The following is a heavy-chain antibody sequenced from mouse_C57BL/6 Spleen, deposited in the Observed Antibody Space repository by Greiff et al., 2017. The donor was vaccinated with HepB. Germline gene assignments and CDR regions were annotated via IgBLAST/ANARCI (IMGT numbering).Heavy chain of an antibody. CDR2: IWTGGGT. Sequence: VKLVESGPGLVAPSQSLSITCTVSGFSLTSYAISWVRQPPGKGLEWLGVIWTGGGTNYNSALKSRLSISKDNSKSQVFLKMNSLQTDDTARYYCARKIPYGILYAMDYWGQGTSVTVSS. J-gene: IGHJ4*01. V-gene: IGHV2-9-1*01. CDR3: ARKIPYGILYAMDY. CDR1: GFSLTSYA. D-gene: IGHD2-1*01.